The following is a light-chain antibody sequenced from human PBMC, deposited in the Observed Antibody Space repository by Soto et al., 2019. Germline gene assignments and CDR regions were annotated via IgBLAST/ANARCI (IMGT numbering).Light chain of an antibody. CDR3: SSYAGNNNFVV. V-gene: IGLV2-8*01. CDR2: EVT. J-gene: IGLJ2*01. Sequence: QSALTQPPSASGSPGQSVPISCTGTSSDVGAYKYVSWYQQHPGKAPKLMIYEVTKRPSGVPGRFSGSKSGNTASLTVSGLQAEDEADYYCSSYAGNNNFVVFDGGTKLTVL. CDR1: SSDVGAYKY.